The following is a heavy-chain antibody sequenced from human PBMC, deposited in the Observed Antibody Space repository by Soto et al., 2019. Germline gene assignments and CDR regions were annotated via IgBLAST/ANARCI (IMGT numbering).Heavy chain of an antibody. CDR3: ARFRTRLLWFGPFDY. CDR1: GGSISSGGYY. Sequence: SETLSLTCTVSGGSISSGGYYWSWIRQHAGKGLEWIGYIYYSGSTYYNPSLKSRVTISVDTSKNQFSLKLSSVTAADTAVYYCARFRTRLLWFGPFDYWGQGTMVTVSS. D-gene: IGHD3-10*01. J-gene: IGHJ4*02. V-gene: IGHV4-31*03. CDR2: IYYSGST.